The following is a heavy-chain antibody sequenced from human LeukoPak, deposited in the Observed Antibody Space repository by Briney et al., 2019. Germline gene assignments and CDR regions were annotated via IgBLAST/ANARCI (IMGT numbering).Heavy chain of an antibody. J-gene: IGHJ4*02. V-gene: IGHV3-21*01. CDR3: ARDQLSSSNFDY. CDR2: ISSSSGYI. CDR1: GFTFSSYS. Sequence: GGSLRLSCAASGFTFSSYSMNWVRQAPGKGLEWVSSISSSSGYISYADSVKGRFTISRDNAKNSLYLQMNSLRAEDTAVYYCARDQLSSSNFDYWGQGTLVTVSS. D-gene: IGHD2-2*01.